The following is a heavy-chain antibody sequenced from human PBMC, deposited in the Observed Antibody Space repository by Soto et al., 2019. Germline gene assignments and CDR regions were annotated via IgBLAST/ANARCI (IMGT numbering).Heavy chain of an antibody. D-gene: IGHD3-10*01. V-gene: IGHV5-51*01. J-gene: IGHJ6*02. CDR1: GYNFASYW. CDR3: ATPPYYYYGSGSYYYGMDV. CDR2: IYPGDSDT. Sequence: PGEPLKISYKGSGYNFASYWIGWVRQMPGKGLEWMGIIYPGDSDTRYSPSFQGQVTISADKSISTAYLQWSSLKASDTAMYYCATPPYYYYGSGSYYYGMDVWGQGTTVTVSS.